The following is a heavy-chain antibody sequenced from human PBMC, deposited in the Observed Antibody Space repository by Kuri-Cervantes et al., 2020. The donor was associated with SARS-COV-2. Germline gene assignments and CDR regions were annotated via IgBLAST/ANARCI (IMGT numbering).Heavy chain of an antibody. Sequence: ASVNVSFKASGYTFTGYYRHWVRQAPGQGREWMGWINPNSGGTNYARKFQGRVTLTRDTSISTAYMELSRLRSDDTALYYCARAKNTWIDNTGWPPEYWGQGTLVTVSS. D-gene: IGHD6-19*01. CDR2: INPNSGGT. CDR3: ARAKNTWIDNTGWPPEY. V-gene: IGHV1-2*02. CDR1: GYTFTGYY. J-gene: IGHJ4*02.